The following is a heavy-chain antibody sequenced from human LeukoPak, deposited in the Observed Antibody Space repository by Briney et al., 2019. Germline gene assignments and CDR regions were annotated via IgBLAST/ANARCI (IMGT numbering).Heavy chain of an antibody. Sequence: SETLSHTCTGSGGSISSHYWSWIRQPPGKGLEWIGYIYYSGSTNYNPSLKSRGTISVDTSKNQFSLKLSSVTAADTAVYYCARGYCSSTSCYLRYWGQGTLVTVSS. J-gene: IGHJ4*02. V-gene: IGHV4-59*11. CDR1: GGSISSHY. CDR3: ARGYCSSTSCYLRY. CDR2: IYYSGST. D-gene: IGHD2-2*01.